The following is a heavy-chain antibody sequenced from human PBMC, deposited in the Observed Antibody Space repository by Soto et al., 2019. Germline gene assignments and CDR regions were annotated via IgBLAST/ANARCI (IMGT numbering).Heavy chain of an antibody. Sequence: SAKVSCKASGGTFSSYAISSVRQAPGQGLEWMGGIIPIFGTANYAQKFQGRVTITADESTSTAYMELSSLRSEDTAVYYCASKYYYDSSGYTFGDYYYYYGMDFWGQGTTVTVS. CDR3: ASKYYYDSSGYTFGDYYYYYGMDF. CDR1: GGTFSSYA. D-gene: IGHD3-22*01. CDR2: IIPIFGTA. J-gene: IGHJ6*02. V-gene: IGHV1-69*13.